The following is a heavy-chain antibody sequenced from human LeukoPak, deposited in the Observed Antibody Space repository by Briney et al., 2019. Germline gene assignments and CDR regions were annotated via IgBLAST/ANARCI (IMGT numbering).Heavy chain of an antibody. CDR2: ISFDGSNE. CDR1: GFTCSGYA. CDR3: ARDKGNRGWFFFDY. J-gene: IGHJ4*02. V-gene: IGHV3-30*04. D-gene: IGHD2/OR15-2a*01. Sequence: GRSLRLSCAASGFTCSGYALHWVRQAPGKGLECVASISFDGSNENYADSVKGRFSISRDNSKSALYLQMNSLRLEDTAVYFCARDKGNRGWFFFDYWGQGVLVTVSS.